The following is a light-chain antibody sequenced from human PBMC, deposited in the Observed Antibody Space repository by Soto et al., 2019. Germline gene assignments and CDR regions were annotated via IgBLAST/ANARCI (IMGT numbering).Light chain of an antibody. CDR1: QSVSSNY. V-gene: IGKV3-20*01. Sequence: ELVLTQAPGTLSLSPGDRATLSCRASQSVSSNYLAWYQQKPGQAPRLLTYGASSSATGIPDRFSGSASGPDFTLTISRLEPEDFAVYYCPQHGHSLRTFGQGTKFEIK. CDR3: PQHGHSLRT. CDR2: GAS. J-gene: IGKJ1*01.